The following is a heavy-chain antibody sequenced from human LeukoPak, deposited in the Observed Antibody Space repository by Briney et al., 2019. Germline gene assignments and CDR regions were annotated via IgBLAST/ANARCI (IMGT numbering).Heavy chain of an antibody. CDR1: GFTFSNYG. CDR2: IWYDGGNK. CDR3: ARFGKGEIAAAGNGFDI. Sequence: GGSLRLSCAASGFTFSNYGMHWVRQAPGKGLEWVAVIWYDGGNKYYADSVKGRFTISRDNSKNTLYLQMNSLRAEDTAVYYCARFGKGEIAAAGNGFDIWGQGTMVTVSS. D-gene: IGHD6-13*01. V-gene: IGHV3-33*01. J-gene: IGHJ3*02.